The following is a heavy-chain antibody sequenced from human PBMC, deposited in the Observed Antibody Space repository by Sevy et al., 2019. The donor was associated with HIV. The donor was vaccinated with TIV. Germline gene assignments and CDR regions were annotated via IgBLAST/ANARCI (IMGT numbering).Heavy chain of an antibody. J-gene: IGHJ6*03. CDR1: GGSIASSSYS. CDR3: ARHYRRSQTAYYYYYLDV. V-gene: IGHV4-39*01. CDR2: IFYIGNT. Sequence: SETLSLTCIVSGGSIASSSYSWGWIRQPPGKGLEWIGNIFYIGNTYYNPSLKSRVTISVDTSKNQFSLKLSSVTAADTAVYYCARHYRRSQTAYYYYYLDVWGKGTTVTVSS. D-gene: IGHD3-16*02.